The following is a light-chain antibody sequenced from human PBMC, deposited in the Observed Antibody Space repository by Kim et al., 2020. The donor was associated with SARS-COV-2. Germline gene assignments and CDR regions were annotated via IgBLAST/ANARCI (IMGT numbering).Light chain of an antibody. Sequence: APGKTVRITCGGNNIGSKSVHWYQQKPGQAPVLVIYYDSDRPSGIPERFSGSNSGNTATLTISRVEAGDEADYYCQVWDSSSEDVVFGGGTQLTVL. V-gene: IGLV3-21*04. CDR1: NIGSKS. J-gene: IGLJ2*01. CDR2: YDS. CDR3: QVWDSSSEDVV.